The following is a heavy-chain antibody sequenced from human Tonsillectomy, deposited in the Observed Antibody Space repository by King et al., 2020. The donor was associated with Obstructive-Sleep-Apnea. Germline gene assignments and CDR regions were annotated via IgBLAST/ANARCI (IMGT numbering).Heavy chain of an antibody. D-gene: IGHD1-26*01. CDR1: GFTFDHYA. CDR2: ISWNSGSI. V-gene: IGHV3-9*01. Sequence: VQLVESGGGLVQPGRSLRLSCAASGFTFDHYAMHWVRQAPGKGLEWVSGISWNSGSIGYADSVKGRFTISRDNAKNSLYLQMNSLRAEDTAFYYCAKDNGGTYPDYFDYWGQGTLVTVSS. J-gene: IGHJ4*02. CDR3: AKDNGGTYPDYFDY.